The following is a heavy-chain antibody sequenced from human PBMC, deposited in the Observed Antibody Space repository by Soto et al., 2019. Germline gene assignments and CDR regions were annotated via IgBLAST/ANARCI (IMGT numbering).Heavy chain of an antibody. Sequence: SETLSLTCSVSSGSISTSGYYWGWIRQPPGTGLEWIGGISYSGSTYYNPSLKGRLTISVDTSKNHFSLKLTSVTAADTAVYFCARRGSRLSVAVAAFDYWSQGTLVTVSS. D-gene: IGHD6-19*01. CDR3: ARRGSRLSVAVAAFDY. V-gene: IGHV4-39*02. CDR1: SGSISTSGYY. J-gene: IGHJ4*02. CDR2: ISYSGST.